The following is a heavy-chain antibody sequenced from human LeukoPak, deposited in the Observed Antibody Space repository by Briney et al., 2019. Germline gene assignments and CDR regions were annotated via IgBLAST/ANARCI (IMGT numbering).Heavy chain of an antibody. V-gene: IGHV3-30-3*01. CDR3: AKDQGGRYFGSGWYYFDY. J-gene: IGHJ4*02. CDR2: ISYDGSNK. Sequence: PGGSLRLSCAASGFTFSSYAMPWVRQAPGKGLEWVAVISYDGSNKYCADSVKGRFTISRDNSKNTLYLQMNSLRAEDTAVYYCAKDQGGRYFGSGWYYFDYWGQGTLVTVSS. D-gene: IGHD6-19*01. CDR1: GFTFSSYA.